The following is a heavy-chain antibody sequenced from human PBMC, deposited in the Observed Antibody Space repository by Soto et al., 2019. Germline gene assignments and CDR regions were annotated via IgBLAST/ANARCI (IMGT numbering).Heavy chain of an antibody. J-gene: IGHJ4*02. CDR1: GYNFNGYY. D-gene: IGHD3-10*01. V-gene: IGHV1-2*02. Sequence: QVQLVQSGPEVKKPGASVKVSCKASGYNFNGYYIHWVRQAPGQGLEWMGWINPNSGGTNYAQTFQGRVTMTRDTSLRTAYMEVNGLRSDDTAVYYCATGAMTDFAYWGQETLVTVSS. CDR3: ATGAMTDFAY. CDR2: INPNSGGT.